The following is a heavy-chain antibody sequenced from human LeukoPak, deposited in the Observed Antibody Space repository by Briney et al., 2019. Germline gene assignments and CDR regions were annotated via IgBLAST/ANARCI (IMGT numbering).Heavy chain of an antibody. J-gene: IGHJ4*02. CDR1: GFTFRNDW. Sequence: GGSLRLSCAASGFTFRNDWMHWVRQAPGKGLVWVSLTNSDGSNTIYADSVKGRFTVSRDNAKSTLHLQMNSLRAEDTAVYYCARDLGYSLDYWGQGTLVTVSS. CDR2: TNSDGSNT. CDR3: ARDLGYSLDY. V-gene: IGHV3-74*01. D-gene: IGHD2-15*01.